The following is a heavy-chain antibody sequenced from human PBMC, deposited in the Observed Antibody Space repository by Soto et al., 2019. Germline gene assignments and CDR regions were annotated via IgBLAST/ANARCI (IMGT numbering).Heavy chain of an antibody. CDR3: ARDGCSSTSCYHY. D-gene: IGHD2-2*01. CDR2: ISSSSSYI. Sequence: GGSLRLSCAASGFTFSSYSMNWVRQAPGKGLEWVSSISSSSSYIYYADSVKGRFTISRDNAKNSLYLQMNSLRAEDTAVYYCARDGCSSTSCYHYWGQGTLVTVSS. V-gene: IGHV3-21*01. CDR1: GFTFSSYS. J-gene: IGHJ4*02.